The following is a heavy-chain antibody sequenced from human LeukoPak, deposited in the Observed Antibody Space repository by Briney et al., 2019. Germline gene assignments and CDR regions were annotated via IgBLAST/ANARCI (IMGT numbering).Heavy chain of an antibody. CDR1: GFTFSSYW. D-gene: IGHD3-22*01. CDR3: ARARYYDSPDY. CDR2: VNSDGSTT. V-gene: IGHV3-74*01. J-gene: IGHJ4*02. Sequence: GGSLRLSCAASGFTFSSYWMHWVRQAPGKELVWVSRVNSDGSTTNYADSVKGRFTISRDNAKNTLYMQMNSLRAEDTAVYYCARARYYDSPDYWGQGTLVTVSS.